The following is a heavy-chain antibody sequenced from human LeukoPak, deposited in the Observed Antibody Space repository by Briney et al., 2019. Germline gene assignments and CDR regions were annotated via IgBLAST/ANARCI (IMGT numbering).Heavy chain of an antibody. CDR1: GFTFSNYW. Sequence: GGSLRLSCAAPGFTFSNYWMSWVRQAPGKGLEWVANINQDGSEKYYVDSVKGRFTISRDNAKNSLYLQMNSLRAEDTAVYYCARYSGYDDEGEYFDYWGQGTLVTVSS. CDR2: INQDGSEK. V-gene: IGHV3-7*01. J-gene: IGHJ4*02. CDR3: ARYSGYDDEGEYFDY. D-gene: IGHD5-12*01.